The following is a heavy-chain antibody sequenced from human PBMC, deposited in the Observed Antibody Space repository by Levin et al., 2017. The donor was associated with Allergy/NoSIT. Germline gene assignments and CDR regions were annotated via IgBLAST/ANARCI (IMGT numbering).Heavy chain of an antibody. V-gene: IGHV4-39*07. CDR3: ARDEMVHEIQYYYGVDV. D-gene: IGHD2-8*01. Sequence: SQTLSLTCTVSGGSISTSSYYWGWIRQPPGKGLEWIGNIYYSGSTYYTPSLRSRVTISVDTSKNQFSLRVSSVTAADTAVYYCARDEMVHEIQYYYGVDVWGQGTTVTVSS. CDR2: IYYSGST. J-gene: IGHJ6*02. CDR1: GGSISTSSYY.